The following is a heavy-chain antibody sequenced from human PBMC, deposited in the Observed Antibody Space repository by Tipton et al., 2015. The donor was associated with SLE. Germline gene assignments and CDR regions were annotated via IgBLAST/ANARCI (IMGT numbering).Heavy chain of an antibody. D-gene: IGHD3-10*01. V-gene: IGHV3-9*01. Sequence: SLRLSCAASGFTFDDYAMHWVRQAPGEGLEWVSGISWNSGYIDYADSVKGRFTISRDNAKNSLYLQMNSLRAEDTALYYCAKDPTMVQGVIMGGEFDYWGQGTLVTVSS. J-gene: IGHJ4*02. CDR3: AKDPTMVQGVIMGGEFDY. CDR2: ISWNSGYI. CDR1: GFTFDDYA.